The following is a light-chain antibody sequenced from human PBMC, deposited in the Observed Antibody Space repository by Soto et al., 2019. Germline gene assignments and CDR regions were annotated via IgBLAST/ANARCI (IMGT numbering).Light chain of an antibody. Sequence: DIQMTQSPSSLSASVGDRVTIACRASQGISNYLAWYQQKPGRAPDLLIYAASTLQSGVPSRFSGSGSGTDFTITISSLQPEDDATYYCQKYNSAHFTFGPGTKVDVK. CDR1: QGISNY. J-gene: IGKJ3*01. V-gene: IGKV1-27*01. CDR3: QKYNSAHFT. CDR2: AAS.